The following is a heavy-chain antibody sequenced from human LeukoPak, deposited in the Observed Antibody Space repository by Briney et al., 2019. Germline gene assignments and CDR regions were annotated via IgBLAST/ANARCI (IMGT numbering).Heavy chain of an antibody. CDR2: IYYSGGN. J-gene: IGHJ4*02. V-gene: IGHV4-59*01. CDR1: GGSISSYY. CDR3: ARGPNRYYFDY. Sequence: PSETLSLTCTVSGGSISSYYWSWLRQPPGKGLEWTGYIYYSGGNNYNPSLKSRITISVDTSKNQFFLKLSSVTAADTAVYYCARGPNRYYFDYWGQGTLVTVSS. D-gene: IGHD2/OR15-2a*01.